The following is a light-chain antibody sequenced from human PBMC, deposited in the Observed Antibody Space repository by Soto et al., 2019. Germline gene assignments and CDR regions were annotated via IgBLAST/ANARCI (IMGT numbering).Light chain of an antibody. CDR1: QGITTD. Sequence: DIQMTQSPSSLSASVGDRVTITCRASQGITTDFAWYQQKPGKAPKRLIYAAASLQSGVPSRFSSSGSGTEFTLTISSLQPEDFATYYCLQYYRYPYTFGQGTKLEIK. V-gene: IGKV1-17*01. J-gene: IGKJ2*01. CDR3: LQYYRYPYT. CDR2: AAA.